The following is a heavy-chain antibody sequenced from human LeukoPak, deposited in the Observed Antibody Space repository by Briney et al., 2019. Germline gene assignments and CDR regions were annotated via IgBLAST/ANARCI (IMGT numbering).Heavy chain of an antibody. CDR2: ISSSSSYI. CDR3: ARDKGITGRADY. D-gene: IGHD1-20*01. V-gene: IGHV3-21*01. CDR1: GFTFSSYS. J-gene: IGHJ4*02. Sequence: PGGSLRLSCAASGFTFSSYSMNWVRQAPGKGLAWVSSISSSSSYIYYADSVKGRFTISRDNAKNSLYLQMNSLRAEDTAVYYCARDKGITGRADYWGQGTLVTVSS.